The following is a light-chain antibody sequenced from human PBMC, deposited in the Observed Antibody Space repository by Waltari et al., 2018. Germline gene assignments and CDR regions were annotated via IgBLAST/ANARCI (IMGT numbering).Light chain of an antibody. V-gene: IGKV1-39*01. CDR3: QQSYRIPPT. CDR1: ETVSTY. J-gene: IGKJ2*01. CDR2: VAS. Sequence: DIRMTQSPSSLSASVGDRVSITCRASETVSTYVSWYQQKPGKAPNLLIYVASNLQSGVPSRFSGSGSGTDFTLTINSLQVEDFATYYCQQSYRIPPTFGQGTKVEI.